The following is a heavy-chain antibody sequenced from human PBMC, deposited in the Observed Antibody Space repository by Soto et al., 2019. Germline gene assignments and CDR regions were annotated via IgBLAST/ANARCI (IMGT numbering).Heavy chain of an antibody. J-gene: IGHJ5*02. D-gene: IGHD2-15*01. CDR3: AKVPSAVASTPWFDP. CDR2: ISGSAGST. Sequence: GGSLRLPCAASGFTFSSYAMNWVRQGPGKGLEWVSTISGSAGSTYYADSVKGRFTISRDNSKNTLYLQMDSLSVEDTAMYYCAKVPSAVASTPWFDPWGQGTLVTVS. V-gene: IGHV3-23*01. CDR1: GFTFSSYA.